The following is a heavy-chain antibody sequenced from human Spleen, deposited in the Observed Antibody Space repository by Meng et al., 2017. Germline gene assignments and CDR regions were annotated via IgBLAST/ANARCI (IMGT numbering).Heavy chain of an antibody. D-gene: IGHD3-9*01. CDR2: IKSNIDGGTA. V-gene: IGHV3-15*01. CDR1: GFYFSNAW. J-gene: IGHJ4*02. CDR3: SRDDKAVSDY. Sequence: GGSLRLSCAASGFYFSNAWMSWVRQAPGKGLEWVGRIKSNIDGGTAEYAAPVTGRFTISRDDSKSTLYLQLTGLTTDDTGVYYCSRDDKAVSDYWGQGTLVTVSS.